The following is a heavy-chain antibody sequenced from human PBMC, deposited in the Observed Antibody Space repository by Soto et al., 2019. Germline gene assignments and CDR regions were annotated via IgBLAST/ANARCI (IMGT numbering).Heavy chain of an antibody. D-gene: IGHD2-8*01. J-gene: IGHJ3*02. Sequence: QVQLVESGGGVVQPGRSLRLSCAASGFTFSSYAMHWVRQAPGKGLEWVAVISYDGSNKYYADSVKGRFTISRDNSKNTLYLQMNSLRAEDTAVYDCARDFLGYCTNGVCYGRDAFDIWGQGTMVTVSS. CDR2: ISYDGSNK. CDR1: GFTFSSYA. V-gene: IGHV3-30-3*01. CDR3: ARDFLGYCTNGVCYGRDAFDI.